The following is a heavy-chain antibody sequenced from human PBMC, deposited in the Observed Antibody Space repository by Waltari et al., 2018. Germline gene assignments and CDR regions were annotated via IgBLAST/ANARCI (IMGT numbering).Heavy chain of an antibody. CDR1: GGTFSSYA. CDR3: ARDCGGDCHNWFDP. Sequence: QVQLVQSGAEVKKPGSSVKVSCKASGGTFSSYAISRVRQAPGQGLEWMGGVMPIFATANYAQRFQGRVTITTDESTSTAYMELSSLRSEDTAVYYCARDCGGDCHNWFDPWGQGTLVTVSS. CDR2: VMPIFATA. D-gene: IGHD2-21*01. J-gene: IGHJ5*02. V-gene: IGHV1-69*05.